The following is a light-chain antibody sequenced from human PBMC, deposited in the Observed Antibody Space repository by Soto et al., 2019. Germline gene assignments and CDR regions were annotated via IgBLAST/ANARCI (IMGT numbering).Light chain of an antibody. CDR3: QQYDNKPPIT. J-gene: IGKJ5*01. Sequence: EIVMTQSPATLSVSPGERATLSCRACQSVSTNLAWYQQKPGQAPRLLIYATSTRATGIPDRFTGSGSGTEFTLTIRSLQSEDFAVYHCQQYDNKPPITFGQGTRLEIK. V-gene: IGKV3-15*01. CDR2: ATS. CDR1: QSVSTN.